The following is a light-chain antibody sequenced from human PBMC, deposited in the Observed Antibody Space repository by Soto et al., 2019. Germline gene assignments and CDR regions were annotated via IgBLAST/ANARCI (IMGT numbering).Light chain of an antibody. CDR3: QQLKTYPYT. Sequence: EIVLTQSPATLSLSPGERATLSCRASQSISNSLAWYQQKPGQAPSLLIFDASKRATGIPARFSGSGSGTDFTLTITSLEPEDFATYYCQQLKTYPYTFGQGTKLEIK. CDR2: DAS. J-gene: IGKJ2*01. CDR1: QSISNS. V-gene: IGKV3-11*01.